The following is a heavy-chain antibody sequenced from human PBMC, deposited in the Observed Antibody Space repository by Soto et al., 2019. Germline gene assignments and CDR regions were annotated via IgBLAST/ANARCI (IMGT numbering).Heavy chain of an antibody. Sequence: PGESRKISCKGSGYSFTSYWISWVRQMPGKGLEWMGRIDPSDSYTNYSPSFQGHVTISADKSISTAYLQWSSLKASDTAMYYCARRGAAAGSESYYYYGMDVWGQGTTVTVSS. J-gene: IGHJ6*02. V-gene: IGHV5-10-1*01. D-gene: IGHD6-13*01. CDR3: ARRGAAAGSESYYYYGMDV. CDR1: GYSFTSYW. CDR2: IDPSDSYT.